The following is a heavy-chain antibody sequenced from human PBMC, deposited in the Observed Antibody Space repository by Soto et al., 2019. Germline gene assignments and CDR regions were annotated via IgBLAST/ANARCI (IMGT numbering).Heavy chain of an antibody. Sequence: PSETLSLTCTVSGGSISSYYWSWIRQPPGKGLEWIGYIYYSGSTNYNPSLKSRVTISVDTSKNQFSLKLSSVTAADTAVYYCARGTITDYDSSGYLYYFDYWGQGTLVTVSS. CDR2: IYYSGST. J-gene: IGHJ4*02. V-gene: IGHV4-59*01. CDR3: ARGTITDYDSSGYLYYFDY. D-gene: IGHD3-22*01. CDR1: GGSISSYY.